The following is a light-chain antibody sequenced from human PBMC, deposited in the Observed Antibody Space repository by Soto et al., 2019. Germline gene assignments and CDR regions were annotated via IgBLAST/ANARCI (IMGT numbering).Light chain of an antibody. CDR1: SSDVGSYDL. J-gene: IGLJ2*01. V-gene: IGLV2-23*01. CDR3: CSYAGSNIYVI. Sequence: QSALTQPASVSGSPGQSITISCTGTSSDVGSYDLVSWYQQHPGTAPKLLIYEGSKRPSGVSNRFSGSKSGNTASLTISGLQAEDEADYYCCSYAGSNIYVIIGGGTKVTVL. CDR2: EGS.